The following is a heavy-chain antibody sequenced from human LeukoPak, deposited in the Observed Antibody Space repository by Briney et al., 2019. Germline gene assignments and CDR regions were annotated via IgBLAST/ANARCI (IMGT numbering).Heavy chain of an antibody. V-gene: IGHV3-74*01. CDR2: IINDGSST. Sequence: GGSLRLSCAASGFNFKNYWMHWVRQAPGKGLEWVSRIINDGSSTTYADSVKGRFTISRDNAKDTLYLQMNSLRVEDTAVYYCARETAASGYGSGSWKDWGQGTLVTVSS. CDR3: ARETAASGYGSGSWKD. D-gene: IGHD3-10*01. J-gene: IGHJ4*02. CDR1: GFNFKNYW.